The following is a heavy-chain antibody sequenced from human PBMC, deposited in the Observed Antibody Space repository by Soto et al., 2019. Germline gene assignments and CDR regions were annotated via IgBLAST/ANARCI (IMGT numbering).Heavy chain of an antibody. CDR2: IIPTFDTT. V-gene: IGHV1-69*18. D-gene: IGHD4-17*01. CDR1: GGAFSSYS. CDR3: AQGRLTATTLNYSGMDV. Sequence: QVQLVQSGAEVKKPGSSMKVSCKASGGAFSSYSFSWVRQAPGQGIEWMGSIIPTFDTTNYAQKFQGRVTMTADGSTSIAYMALISLRYDDTAVYYCAQGRLTATTLNYSGMDVWGQGTTVTVSS. J-gene: IGHJ6*02.